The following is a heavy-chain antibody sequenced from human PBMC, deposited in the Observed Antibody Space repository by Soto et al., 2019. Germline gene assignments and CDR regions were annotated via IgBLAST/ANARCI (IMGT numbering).Heavy chain of an antibody. CDR2: IYSGGST. Sequence: GGSLRLSCAASGFTVSSNYMSWVRQAPGKGLEWVSVIYSGGSTYYADSVKGRFTISRDNSKNTLYLQMNSLRAEDTAVYYCARDGSYYGSGSPYYYYYYGMDVWGQGTTVTVSS. V-gene: IGHV3-53*01. CDR3: ARDGSYYGSGSPYYYYYYGMDV. J-gene: IGHJ6*02. D-gene: IGHD3-10*01. CDR1: GFTVSSNY.